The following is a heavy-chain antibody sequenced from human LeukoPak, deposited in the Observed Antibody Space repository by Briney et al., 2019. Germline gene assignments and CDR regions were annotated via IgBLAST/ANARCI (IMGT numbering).Heavy chain of an antibody. CDR1: GGTFSSYA. CDR2: IIPIFGTA. D-gene: IGHD3-3*01. J-gene: IGHJ5*02. CDR3: ARDGVTIFGVVIAYNWFDP. V-gene: IGHV1-69*05. Sequence: ASVKVSCKASGGTFSSYAISWVRQAPGQGLEWMGGIIPIFGTANYAQKLQGRVTMTTDTSTSTAYMELRSLRSDDTAVYYCARDGVTIFGVVIAYNWFDPWGQGTLVTVSS.